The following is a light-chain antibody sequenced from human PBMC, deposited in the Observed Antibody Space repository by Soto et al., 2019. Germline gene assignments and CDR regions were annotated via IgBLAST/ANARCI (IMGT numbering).Light chain of an antibody. J-gene: IGKJ4*01. CDR3: QRYNSWPLT. CDR1: QSISSY. Sequence: EIVMTQSPATLSVSPGERATPSGMGSQSISSYLAWYQQKPGQAPRLLIYDASNRATGIPARFSGSGSGTEFTLTINSLQSEDFAVYYCQRYNSWPLTFGGGTKVDI. V-gene: IGKV3D-15*01. CDR2: DAS.